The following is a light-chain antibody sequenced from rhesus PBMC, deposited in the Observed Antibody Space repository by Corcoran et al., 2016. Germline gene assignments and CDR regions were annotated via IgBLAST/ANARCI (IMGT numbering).Light chain of an antibody. Sequence: ETVVTQSPATLSLSPGERANLSCMAGQSGGSYLAWYQQKPGRAPRLLIYGESSRATGLPARFSGSGSGTDFPLTIRSLEPEVVGVYFCQQTSNLWTFGQGTKVDIK. CDR1: QSGGSY. CDR2: GES. J-gene: IGKJ1*01. CDR3: QQTSNLWT. V-gene: IGKV3-24*04.